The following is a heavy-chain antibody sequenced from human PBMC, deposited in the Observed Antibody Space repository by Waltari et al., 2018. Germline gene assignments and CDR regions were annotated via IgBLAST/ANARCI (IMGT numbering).Heavy chain of an antibody. CDR2: FIYNGNT. V-gene: IGHV4-39*01. CDR1: GGSISSTSYY. CDR3: ARPGRVGGGSLMGLDY. D-gene: IGHD2-15*01. J-gene: IGHJ4*02. Sequence: QLQLQESGPGLVKPSETLSLICSISGGSISSTSYYWGRIRQPPGKGLEWIGSFIYNGNTYYNPSLKSRISFFVDTSKNQFLLQLRSVTAADTAMYYCARPGRVGGGSLMGLDYWGQGTLVTVSS.